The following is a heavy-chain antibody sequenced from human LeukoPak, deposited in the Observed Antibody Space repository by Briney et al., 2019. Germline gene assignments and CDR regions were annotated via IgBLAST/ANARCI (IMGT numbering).Heavy chain of an antibody. J-gene: IGHJ6*02. V-gene: IGHV3-7*04. Sequence: GGSLRLSCAASGFTFSSYWMTWVRQAPEKGLEWVANIKQDGSETYYVDSVKGRFTISRDNAKNSLCLHMYSLRVEDSAVYYCARSGVPHGTDVWGQGSSVTVSS. CDR1: GFTFSSYW. CDR3: ARSGVPHGTDV. CDR2: IKQDGSET. D-gene: IGHD7-27*01.